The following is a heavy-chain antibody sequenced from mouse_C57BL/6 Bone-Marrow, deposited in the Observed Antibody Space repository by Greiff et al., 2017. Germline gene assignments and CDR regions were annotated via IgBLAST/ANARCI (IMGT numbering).Heavy chain of an antibody. CDR3: SRQVSTVVATKYFDD. CDR2: ISGGGGNT. Sequence: EVKVVESGGGLVKPGGSLKLSCAASGFTFSSYTMSWVRQTPEKRLQWVAAISGGGGNTYYPDSVKGRFTISRDNDKNILYLQMSSLRSEDTALYYWSRQVSTVVATKYFDDWGTGTTVTVSS. V-gene: IGHV5-9*01. J-gene: IGHJ1*03. D-gene: IGHD1-1*01. CDR1: GFTFSSYT.